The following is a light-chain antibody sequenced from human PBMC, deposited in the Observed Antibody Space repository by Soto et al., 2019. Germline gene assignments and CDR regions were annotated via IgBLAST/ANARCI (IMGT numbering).Light chain of an antibody. CDR2: LNSDGSH. J-gene: IGLJ3*02. CDR1: SGHSSFA. CDR3: QTWGTGIWV. V-gene: IGLV4-69*01. Sequence: QAVVTQSPSASASLGASVKLTCTLSSGHSSFAIAWHQQQPEKGPRYLMKLNSDGSHSKGDWIPDRFSGSSSGAERYLTISSLQSEDEADYYCQTWGTGIWVFGGGTKLTVL.